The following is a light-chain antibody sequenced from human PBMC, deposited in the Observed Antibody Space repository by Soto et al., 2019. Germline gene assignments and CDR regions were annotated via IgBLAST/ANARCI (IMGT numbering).Light chain of an antibody. V-gene: IGLV2-23*02. CDR2: DVT. Sequence: QSVLTQPASVSGSLGQSITISCTGTSSDVGSYNLVSWYQQHPCKAPKLMIYDVTKRPSGVSDRFSGSRSGNTASLTISWLQAEDESDYYCCSYAASSTYVFGSGTKVTVL. J-gene: IGLJ1*01. CDR1: SSDVGSYNL. CDR3: CSYAASSTYV.